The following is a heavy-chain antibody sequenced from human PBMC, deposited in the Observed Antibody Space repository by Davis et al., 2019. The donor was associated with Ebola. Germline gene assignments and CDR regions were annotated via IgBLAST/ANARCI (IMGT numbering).Heavy chain of an antibody. J-gene: IGHJ4*02. Sequence: GESPKIPCAASGFTFDDYAMHWVRQAPGKGLEWVSLISWDGGSAYYADPVKGRFTISRDNAKNSLYLQMNSLKAEDTAVYYCARDADKSPNWNCDYWGQGTLVTVSS. CDR3: ARDADKSPNWNCDY. V-gene: IGHV3-43D*03. CDR1: GFTFDDYA. D-gene: IGHD1-1*01. CDR2: ISWDGGSA.